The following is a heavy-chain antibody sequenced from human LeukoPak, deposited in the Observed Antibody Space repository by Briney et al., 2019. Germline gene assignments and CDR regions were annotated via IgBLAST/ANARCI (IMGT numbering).Heavy chain of an antibody. CDR3: ARQLYSTSSPRVFAY. D-gene: IGHD6-6*01. V-gene: IGHV1-46*01. Sequence: AASVTVSCTASGYTFSSYYMHWVRQAPGQGLEWMGLIDPSSSSTSYAQKFQGRVTMTRDVSTSTVYMELSSLRSDDTAAYYCARQLYSTSSPRVFAYWGQVTLVTVSS. CDR1: GYTFSSYY. CDR2: IDPSSSST. J-gene: IGHJ4*01.